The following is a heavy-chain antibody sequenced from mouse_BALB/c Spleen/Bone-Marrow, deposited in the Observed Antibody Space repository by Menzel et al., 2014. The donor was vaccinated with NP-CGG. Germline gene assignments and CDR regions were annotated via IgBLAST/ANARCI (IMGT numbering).Heavy chain of an antibody. CDR1: GFNIKDTY. V-gene: IGHV14-3*02. CDR3: ARYYYGYYFDY. D-gene: IGHD1-2*01. CDR2: IDPANGNT. Sequence: EVMLVESGAELVKPGASVKLSCTASGFNIKDTYMHWVKQRPEQGLEWIGRIDPANGNTKYDPKFQGKATITADTSSNTAYLQLSSLTSEDTAVYYCARYYYGYYFDYWGQGTTHTVSS. J-gene: IGHJ2*01.